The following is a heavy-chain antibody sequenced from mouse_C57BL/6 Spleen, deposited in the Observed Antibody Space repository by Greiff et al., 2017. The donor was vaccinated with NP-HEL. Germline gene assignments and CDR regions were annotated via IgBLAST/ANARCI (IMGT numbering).Heavy chain of an antibody. CDR1: GYSITSGYY. CDR2: ISYDGSN. Sequence: EVKLVESGPGLVKPSQSLSLTCSVTGYSITSGYYWHWIRQFPGNKLEWMGYISYDGSNNYNPSLKNRISITRDTSKNQFFLKLNSVTTEDTATYYCARGYDYDGGYYAMDYWGQGTSVTVSS. D-gene: IGHD2-4*01. J-gene: IGHJ4*01. CDR3: ARGYDYDGGYYAMDY. V-gene: IGHV3-6*01.